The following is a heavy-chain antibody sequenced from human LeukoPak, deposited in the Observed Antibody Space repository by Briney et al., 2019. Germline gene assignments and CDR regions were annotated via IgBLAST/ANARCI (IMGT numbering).Heavy chain of an antibody. J-gene: IGHJ4*02. CDR3: ARDSKYYYDSSGYYPTGYYFDY. D-gene: IGHD3-22*01. V-gene: IGHV1-69*04. CDR1: GGTFSSYA. CDR2: IIPILGIA. Sequence: ASVKVSCKASGGTFSSYAISWVRQAPGQGLEWIGRIIPILGIANYAQKFQGRVTITADKSTSTAYMELSSLRSEDTAVYYCARDSKYYYDSSGYYPTGYYFDYWGQGTLVTVSS.